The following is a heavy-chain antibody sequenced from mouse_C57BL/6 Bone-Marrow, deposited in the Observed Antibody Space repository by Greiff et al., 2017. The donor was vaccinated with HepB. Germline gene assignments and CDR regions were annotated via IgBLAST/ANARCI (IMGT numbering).Heavy chain of an antibody. V-gene: IGHV1-22*01. CDR2: INPNNGGT. J-gene: IGHJ3*01. Sequence: EVKLQESGPELVKPGASVKMSCKASGYTFTDYNMHWVKQSHGKSLEWIGYINPNNGGTSYNQKFKGKATLTVNKSSSTAYMELRSLTSEDSAVYYCARGWLLLPWFAYWGQGTLVTVSA. CDR1: GYTFTDYN. CDR3: ARGWLLLPWFAY. D-gene: IGHD2-3*01.